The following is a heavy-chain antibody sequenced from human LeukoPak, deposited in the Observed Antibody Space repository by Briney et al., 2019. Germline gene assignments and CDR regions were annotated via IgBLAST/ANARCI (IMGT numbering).Heavy chain of an antibody. CDR3: ARDRHQLLFNPLDY. D-gene: IGHD2-2*01. CDR1: GYTLSDYY. V-gene: IGHV3-11*04. CDR2: ISSRGSNI. J-gene: IGHJ4*02. Sequence: GGSLRLSCAASGYTLSDYYMSWVRQAPGKGLEWVAYISSRGSNIYYADSVKGRFTITRDKATNSPYLQMNSLRAEDTAVYYCARDRHQLLFNPLDYWGQGTLVTVS.